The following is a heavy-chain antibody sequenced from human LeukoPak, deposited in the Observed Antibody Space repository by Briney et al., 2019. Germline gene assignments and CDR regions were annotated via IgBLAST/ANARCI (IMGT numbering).Heavy chain of an antibody. V-gene: IGHV4-34*01. CDR2: INHSGST. CDR1: GASFSGYY. CDR3: ARGSCHTGYSSSWYRHPYYYYGMDV. J-gene: IGHJ6*02. Sequence: SETLSLTCAVYGASFSGYYWSWIRQPPGKGLEWIGEINHSGSTNYNPSLKSRVTISVDTSKNQFSLKLSSVTAADTAVYYCARGSCHTGYSSSWYRHPYYYYGMDVWGQGTTVTVSS. D-gene: IGHD6-13*01.